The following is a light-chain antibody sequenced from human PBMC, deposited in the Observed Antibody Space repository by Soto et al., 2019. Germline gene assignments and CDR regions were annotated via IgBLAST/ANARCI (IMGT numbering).Light chain of an antibody. J-gene: IGKJ1*01. CDR2: KAS. CDR1: QDLGKW. V-gene: IGKV1-5*03. CDR3: QQYTSYWT. Sequence: ILMRQSPSSLFASIGDRVKITCRASQDLGKWLAWYQQKPGKAPKLLIHKASTLSEGVPSRFSGFGSGTEYILTISDLQPDDFGTYFCQQYTSYWTFGQGTKVDIK.